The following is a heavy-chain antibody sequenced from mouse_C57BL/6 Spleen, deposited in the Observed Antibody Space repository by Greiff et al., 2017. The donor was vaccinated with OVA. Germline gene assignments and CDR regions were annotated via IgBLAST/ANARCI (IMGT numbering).Heavy chain of an antibody. CDR1: GYTFTDYE. V-gene: IGHV1-15*01. D-gene: IGHD1-1*01. Sequence: VQLQQSGAELVRPGASVTLSCKASGYTFTDYEMHWVKQTPVHGLEWIGAIDPETGGTAYNQKFKGKAILTADKSSSTAYMVLRSLTSEDSAVYYCTREAYYYGSSHWYFDVWGTGTTVTVSS. CDR3: TREAYYYGSSHWYFDV. J-gene: IGHJ1*03. CDR2: IDPETGGT.